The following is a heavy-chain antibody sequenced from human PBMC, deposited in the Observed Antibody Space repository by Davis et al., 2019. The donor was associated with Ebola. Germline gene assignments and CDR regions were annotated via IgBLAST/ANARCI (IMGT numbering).Heavy chain of an antibody. V-gene: IGHV4-59*12. CDR1: GGSISSYY. CDR2: IYYSGST. Sequence: SETLSLTCTVSGGSISSYYWSWIRQPPGKGLEWIGYIYYSGSTNYNPSLKSRVTISVDTSKNQFSVRLGSLTAADTALYFCAREETRGSIAGWFDPWGQGTLVTVSS. D-gene: IGHD2-21*01. J-gene: IGHJ5*02. CDR3: AREETRGSIAGWFDP.